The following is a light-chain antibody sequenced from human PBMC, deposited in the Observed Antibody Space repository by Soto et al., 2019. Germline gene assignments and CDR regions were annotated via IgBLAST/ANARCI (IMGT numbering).Light chain of an antibody. J-gene: IGLJ1*01. CDR2: SNN. CDR3: AAFDDSLNGYV. Sequence: QSVLTQPPSASGTPGQSVTISCSGSSYNIGSKTVTWYQQLPGTAPQLLIYSNNLRPSEVPDRFSGSKSGTSASLAISGLQSEDEADYYCAAFDDSLNGYVFGTGTKVTVL. CDR1: SYNIGSKT. V-gene: IGLV1-44*01.